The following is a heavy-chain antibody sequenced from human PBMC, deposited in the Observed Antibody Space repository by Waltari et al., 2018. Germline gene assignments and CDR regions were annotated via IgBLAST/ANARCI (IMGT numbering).Heavy chain of an antibody. CDR3: ARGVAARPLAYYYYYMDV. J-gene: IGHJ6*03. V-gene: IGHV1-69*12. CDR2: IIPIFGTA. D-gene: IGHD6-6*01. CDR1: GGTFSSYA. Sequence: QVQLVQSGAEVTKPGSSVKVSCKASGGTFSSYAISWVRQAPGQGLEWMGGIIPIFGTANDAQKFQGRVTITADESTGTAYMELSSLRSEDTAVYYCARGVAARPLAYYYYYMDVWGKGTTVTVSS.